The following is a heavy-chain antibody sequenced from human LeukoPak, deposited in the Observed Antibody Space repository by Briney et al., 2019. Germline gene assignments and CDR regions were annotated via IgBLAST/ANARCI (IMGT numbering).Heavy chain of an antibody. D-gene: IGHD6-19*01. CDR2: TYYRSKLYN. CDR3: ARELVAGTLFDY. CDR1: GASVSSNSAA. J-gene: IGHJ4*02. Sequence: SQTLSLTCAISGASVSSNSAAWNWIRQSPSRGLEWLSRTYYRSKLYNDHAVSVKSPITIHPDTSKNQFYLQLNSVTPEDTAVYYCARELVAGTLFDYWGQGTLVSVCS. V-gene: IGHV6-1*01.